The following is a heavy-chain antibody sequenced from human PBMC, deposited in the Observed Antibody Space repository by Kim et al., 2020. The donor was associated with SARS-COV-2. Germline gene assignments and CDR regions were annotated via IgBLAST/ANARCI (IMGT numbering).Heavy chain of an antibody. CDR1: GFTFSNFW. CDR2: IKQDGGEI. J-gene: IGHJ4*02. CDR3: ARDKVEGAPYFDY. D-gene: IGHD1-26*01. V-gene: IGHV3-7*03. Sequence: GGSLRLSCAASGFTFSNFWMSWVRQAPGKGLEWVANIKQDGGEIYSVDSVTGRFTISRDKAGNSLYLQRNDLRADDTAMYYWARDKVEGAPYFDYWGQGTLVSLPS.